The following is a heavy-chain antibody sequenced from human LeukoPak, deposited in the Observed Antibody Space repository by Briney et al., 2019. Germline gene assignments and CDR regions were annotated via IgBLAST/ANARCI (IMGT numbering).Heavy chain of an antibody. J-gene: IGHJ4*02. D-gene: IGHD6-13*01. CDR2: FDPEDGET. CDR3: ATDQAAGLDY. Sequence: GASVKVSCKVSGYTLTELSMHWVRQAPGKGLEWMGGFDPEDGETIYAQKFQGRVTMTEATSTDTAYMELSSLRSEDTAVYYCATDQAAGLDYWGQGTLVTVSS. CDR1: GYTLTELS. V-gene: IGHV1-24*01.